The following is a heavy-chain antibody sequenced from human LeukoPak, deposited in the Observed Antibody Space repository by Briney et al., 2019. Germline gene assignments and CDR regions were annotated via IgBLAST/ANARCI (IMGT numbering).Heavy chain of an antibody. CDR3: AKELRYYYDRSGYYYYDY. CDR1: GFTFSSYA. D-gene: IGHD3-22*01. Sequence: GGSLRLSCSASGFTFSSYAMHWVRQAPGKGLEYVSAISSNGGSTYYADSVKGRFTISRDNSKNTLYLQMNSLRAEDTAVYYCAKELRYYYDRSGYYYYDYWGQGTLVTVSS. V-gene: IGHV3-64*04. CDR2: ISSNGGST. J-gene: IGHJ4*02.